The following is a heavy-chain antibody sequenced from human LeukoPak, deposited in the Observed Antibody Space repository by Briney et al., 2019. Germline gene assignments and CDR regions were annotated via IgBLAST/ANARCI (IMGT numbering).Heavy chain of an antibody. J-gene: IGHJ4*02. CDR2: ISYDGSNK. D-gene: IGHD3-22*01. Sequence: GGSLRLSCAASGFTFSSYGMHWVRQAPGKGLEWVAVISYDGSNKYYADSVKGRFTISRDNSKNTLYLQMNSLRAEDTAVYYCRCDSSGYYYSFDYWGQGTLVTVSS. V-gene: IGHV3-30*03. CDR1: GFTFSSYG. CDR3: RCDSSGYYYSFDY.